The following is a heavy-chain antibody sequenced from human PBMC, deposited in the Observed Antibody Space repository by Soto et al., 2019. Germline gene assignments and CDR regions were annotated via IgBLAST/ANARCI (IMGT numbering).Heavy chain of an antibody. CDR2: FDPEDGET. CDR1: GYTLTDLS. J-gene: IGHJ4*02. CDR3: AAPLWSKYNYDY. D-gene: IGHD3-10*01. Sequence: ASVKVSCKVSGYTLTDLSMHWVRQAPGKGLEWMGGFDPEDGETIHAQEFQGRVTMTEDTSTETAYMELSSLRSEDTAVYYCAAPLWSKYNYDYWGQGTLVTVSS. V-gene: IGHV1-24*01.